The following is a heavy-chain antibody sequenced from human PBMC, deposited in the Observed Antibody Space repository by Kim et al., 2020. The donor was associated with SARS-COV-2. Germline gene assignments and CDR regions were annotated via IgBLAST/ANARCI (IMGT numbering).Heavy chain of an antibody. J-gene: IGHJ3*02. CDR2: IRSKANSCAT. Sequence: GGSLRLSCAASGFTFSGSTMHWVRQASGKGLEWVGRIRSKANSCATAYAASVKNRFTISRDDSKNTAYLQMNSLKTEDTAVYYCTRVNPIAGGWYDAFDIWGQGTMVTVSS. CDR3: TRVNPIAGGWYDAFDI. V-gene: IGHV3-73*01. CDR1: GFTFSGST. D-gene: IGHD6-19*01.